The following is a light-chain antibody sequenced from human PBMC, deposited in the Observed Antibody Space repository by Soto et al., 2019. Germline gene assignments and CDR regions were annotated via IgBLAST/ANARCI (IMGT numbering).Light chain of an antibody. V-gene: IGKV3-15*01. J-gene: IGKJ1*01. Sequence: VMTQSPATLSVSPGERATLSCWASVTVATNLAWYQQKPGQAPRLLISGASTRAAGISDRFRGSGSGTEFTLTISSLRSEDSAIYYCQQYFEWPPMTFGQGTKVDI. CDR3: QQYFEWPPMT. CDR2: GAS. CDR1: VTVATN.